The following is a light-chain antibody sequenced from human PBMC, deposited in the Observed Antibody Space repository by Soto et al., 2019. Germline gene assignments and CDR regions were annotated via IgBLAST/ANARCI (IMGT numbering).Light chain of an antibody. CDR1: SSDVGSYNL. CDR2: EDS. Sequence: QSALTQPASVSGSPGQSITISCTGTSSDVGSYNLVSWYQRHPGKAPKLMIYEDSKRPSGVSNRFSGSKSGNTASLTISGLQAEDEADYYCYSYAGGTTWVFGGGTKLTVL. CDR3: YSYAGGTTWV. V-gene: IGLV2-23*01. J-gene: IGLJ2*01.